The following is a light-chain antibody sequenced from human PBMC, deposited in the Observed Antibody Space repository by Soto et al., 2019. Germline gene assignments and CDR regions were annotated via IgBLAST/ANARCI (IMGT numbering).Light chain of an antibody. CDR1: SSDVGTYNY. CDR2: EVS. V-gene: IGLV2-14*01. Sequence: HSVLTQPASVSGSPGQSITISCTGTSSDVGTYNYVSWYQQHPGKAPKLMIYEVSNRPSGVSNRFSGSKSGNTASLTISGLQAEDEADYYCSSYTSSSTLNVVFGGGTKLTVL. CDR3: SSYTSSSTLNVV. J-gene: IGLJ2*01.